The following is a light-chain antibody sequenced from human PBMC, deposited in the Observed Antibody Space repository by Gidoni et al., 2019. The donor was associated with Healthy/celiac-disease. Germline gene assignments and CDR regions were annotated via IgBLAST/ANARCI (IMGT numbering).Light chain of an antibody. CDR2: AAS. J-gene: IGKJ3*01. V-gene: IGKV1-39*01. CDR1: QSISIY. CDR3: QQSYSTPFT. Sequence: IQMTQPPSSLSASVGDRVTITCRASQSISIYLNWYQQKPGKAPKLLIYAASSLQSGVPSRFSGSGSGTDFTLTISSLQPEDFATYYCQQSYSTPFTFGPGTKVDIK.